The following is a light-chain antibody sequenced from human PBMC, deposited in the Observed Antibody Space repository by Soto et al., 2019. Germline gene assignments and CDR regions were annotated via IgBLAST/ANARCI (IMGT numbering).Light chain of an antibody. CDR1: QNVDTKY. Sequence: ENVFKQCPGTLSLPPGERATLSCRASQNVDTKYLAWYQFKPGQAPRIIIFGASGRATGIPARFSGSGSGTEFTLTISSLQSEDFAVYYCQHDNNWPRTFGQGTKVDVK. J-gene: IGKJ1*01. V-gene: IGKV3-15*01. CDR2: GAS. CDR3: QHDNNWPRT.